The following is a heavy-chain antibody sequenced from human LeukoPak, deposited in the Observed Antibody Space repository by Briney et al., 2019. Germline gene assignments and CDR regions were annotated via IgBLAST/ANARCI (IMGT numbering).Heavy chain of an antibody. CDR3: ARGLTYYDILTGYSDYYGMDV. D-gene: IGHD3-9*01. CDR1: GGTFSSYA. J-gene: IGHJ6*02. CDR2: IIPILGIA. Sequence: GASVKVSCKASGGTFSSYAISWVRQAPGQGLEWMGRIIPILGIANYAQKFQGRVTITADKSTSTAYMELSSLRSEDTAVYYCARGLTYYDILTGYSDYYGMDVWGQGTTVTVSS. V-gene: IGHV1-69*04.